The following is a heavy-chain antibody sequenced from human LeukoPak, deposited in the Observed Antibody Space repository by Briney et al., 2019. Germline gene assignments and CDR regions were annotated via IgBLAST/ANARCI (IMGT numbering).Heavy chain of an antibody. CDR3: GRGGRQGALDI. D-gene: IGHD6-25*01. J-gene: IGHJ3*02. V-gene: IGHV3-23*01. Sequence: GGSLRLSCAASGFTFSSYAMSWVRQAPGKGLEWVSAISGSGGSTYYADSVKGRFTISRDNAKNSLSLQMNSLRDEETAVYYCGRGGRQGALDIWGQGTMVTVSS. CDR2: ISGSGGST. CDR1: GFTFSSYA.